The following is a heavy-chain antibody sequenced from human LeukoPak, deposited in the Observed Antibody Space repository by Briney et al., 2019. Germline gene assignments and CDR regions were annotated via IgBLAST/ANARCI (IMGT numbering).Heavy chain of an antibody. CDR2: INPNSGGT. Sequence: ASVKVSCKASGYTFTGYYMHWVRQAPGQGLEWMGWINPNSGGTNYAQKFQGRVTMTRDTSISTAYMELSRLRSDDTAVCYCARGLEGDYVWGSYRRQHWGQGTLVTVSS. J-gene: IGHJ4*02. V-gene: IGHV1-2*02. D-gene: IGHD3-16*02. CDR3: ARGLEGDYVWGSYRRQH. CDR1: GYTFTGYY.